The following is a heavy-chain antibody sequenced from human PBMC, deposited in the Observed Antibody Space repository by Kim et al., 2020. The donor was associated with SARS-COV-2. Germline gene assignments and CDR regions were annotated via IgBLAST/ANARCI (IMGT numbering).Heavy chain of an antibody. D-gene: IGHD4-17*01. Sequence: SETLSLTCTVSGGSISSGGYYWSWIRQHPGKGLEWIGYIYYSGSTYYNPSLKSRVTISVDTSKNQFSLKLSSVTAADTAVYYCARDSTVPYGMDVWGQGTTVTVSS. CDR1: GGSISSGGYY. J-gene: IGHJ6*02. V-gene: IGHV4-31*03. CDR3: ARDSTVPYGMDV. CDR2: IYYSGST.